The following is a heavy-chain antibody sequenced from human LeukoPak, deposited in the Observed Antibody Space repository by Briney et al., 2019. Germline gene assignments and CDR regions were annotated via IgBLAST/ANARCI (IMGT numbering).Heavy chain of an antibody. V-gene: IGHV1-69*01. D-gene: IGHD3-16*01. CDR3: ASSAGGVRPLGGLYYYYYYMDV. Sequence: GASVKVSCKTSGDTFSSYAISWVRQAPGQGLEWMGGIIPIFGTPNYAQKFQGRVTITADESTRTVYMGLSSLRSEDTAVYYCASSAGGVRPLGGLYYYYYYMDVWGKGTTVTVSS. J-gene: IGHJ6*03. CDR2: IIPIFGTP. CDR1: GDTFSSYA.